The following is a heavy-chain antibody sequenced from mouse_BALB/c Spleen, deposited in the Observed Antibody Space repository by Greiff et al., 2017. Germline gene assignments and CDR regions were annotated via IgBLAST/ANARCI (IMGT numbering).Heavy chain of an antibody. CDR3: ARWSSMIRGAWFAY. CDR1: GFNIKDTY. Sequence: DVQLQESGAELVKPGASVKLSCTASGFNIKDTYMHWVKQRPEQGLEWIGRIDPANGNTKYDPKFQGKATITADTSSNTAYLQLSSLTSEDTAVYYCARWSSMIRGAWFAYWGQGTLVTVSA. D-gene: IGHD2-3*01. J-gene: IGHJ3*01. V-gene: IGHV14-3*02. CDR2: IDPANGNT.